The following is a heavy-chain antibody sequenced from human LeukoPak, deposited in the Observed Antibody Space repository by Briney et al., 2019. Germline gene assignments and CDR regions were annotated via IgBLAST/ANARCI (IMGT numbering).Heavy chain of an antibody. CDR3: SRENGAFSPFGY. D-gene: IGHD2-8*01. CDR2: IYYSGSA. V-gene: IGHV4-30-4*01. Sequence: PSETLSLTCTVSGGSISSGDYHWTRIRQPPGKGLEWIGYIYYSGSAYYNPSLKSRVTVSLDKSKNHLSLNLTSVTAADTAVYYCSRENGAFSPFGYWGQGTLVTVPS. J-gene: IGHJ4*02. CDR1: GGSISSGDYH.